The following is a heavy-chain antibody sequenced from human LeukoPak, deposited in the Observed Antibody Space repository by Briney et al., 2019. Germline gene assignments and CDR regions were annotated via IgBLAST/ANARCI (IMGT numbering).Heavy chain of an antibody. CDR1: GGSISSYY. CDR3: ARSEPGGDFWSGYSYYFDY. CDR2: IYYSGST. V-gene: IGHV4-59*01. D-gene: IGHD3-3*01. Sequence: PSETLSLTCTVSGGSISSYYWSWLRQPPGKGLEWLGYIYYSGSTNHNPSLKSRVTISVDTSKNQFSLKLSSVTAADTAVYYCARSEPGGDFWSGYSYYFDYWGQGTLVTVSS. J-gene: IGHJ4*02.